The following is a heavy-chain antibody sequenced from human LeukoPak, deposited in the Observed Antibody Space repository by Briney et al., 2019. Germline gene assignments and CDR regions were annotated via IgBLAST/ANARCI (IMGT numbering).Heavy chain of an antibody. CDR2: IKSKTDGGTT. V-gene: IGHV3-15*01. CDR1: GFTFSNAW. CDR3: TTERTDAFDI. Sequence: GGSLRPSCVASGFTFSNAWMSWVRQAPGKGLEWVGLIKSKTDGGTTDYAAPVKGRFTISRDDSKNTLYLQMNSLKTEDTAVYYCTTERTDAFDIWGQGTMVTVSS. J-gene: IGHJ3*02.